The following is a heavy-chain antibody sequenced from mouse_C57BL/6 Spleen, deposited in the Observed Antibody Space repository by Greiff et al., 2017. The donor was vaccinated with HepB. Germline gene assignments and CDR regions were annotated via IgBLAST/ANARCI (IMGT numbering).Heavy chain of an antibody. J-gene: IGHJ3*01. CDR2: IRSKSNNYAT. V-gene: IGHV10-1*01. D-gene: IGHD2-5*01. CDR1: GFSFNTYA. Sequence: DVKLVESGGGLVQPKGSLKLSCAASGFSFNTYAMNWVRQAPGKGLEWVARIRSKSNNYATYYADSVKDRFTISRDDSESMLYLQMNNLKTEDTAMYYCVRQHYSNPFAYWGQGTLVTVSA. CDR3: VRQHYSNPFAY.